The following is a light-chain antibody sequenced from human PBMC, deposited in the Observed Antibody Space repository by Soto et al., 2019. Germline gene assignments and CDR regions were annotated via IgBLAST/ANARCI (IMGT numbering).Light chain of an antibody. V-gene: IGKV1-5*03. J-gene: IGKJ1*01. CDR2: KAS. CDR3: QQYNSYST. Sequence: DIQMTQSPSTLSASVGDRVTITCRASQSISSWLAWYQQKPGKAPKLLIYKASSLESGVPSRFSGSGSGTAFTLTISSLQPDDFATYYCQQYNSYSTFGKGTKVDI. CDR1: QSISSW.